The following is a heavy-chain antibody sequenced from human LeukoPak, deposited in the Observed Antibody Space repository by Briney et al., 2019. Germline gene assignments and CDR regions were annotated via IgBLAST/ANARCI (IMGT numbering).Heavy chain of an antibody. Sequence: GGALRLSCAASGFTLSSYAMSWVRQAPGTGQEWGSDISGSGGSTYYADSVTGRFTITRDKSKNKLYLQMNSRRAEDTAVYYCAKDLTRAGYSHWFDPWGQGTLVTVSS. CDR2: ISGSGGST. CDR3: AKDLTRAGYSHWFDP. V-gene: IGHV3-23*01. CDR1: GFTLSSYA. D-gene: IGHD4-23*01. J-gene: IGHJ5*02.